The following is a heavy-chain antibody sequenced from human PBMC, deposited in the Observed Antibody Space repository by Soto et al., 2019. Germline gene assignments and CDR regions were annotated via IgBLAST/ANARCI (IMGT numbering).Heavy chain of an antibody. CDR2: VYNGNT. Sequence: SETLSLTCTISGGSISGYYWTWIRQSPGKGLEYIGYVYNGNTNYNPSLNSRVTISVDTSKNQFSLKLSSVTAADTAVYYCAIGGYSYGGYYYYYGMDVWGQGTTVTVSS. D-gene: IGHD5-18*01. CDR1: GGSISGYY. V-gene: IGHV4-59*08. J-gene: IGHJ6*02. CDR3: AIGGYSYGGYYYYYGMDV.